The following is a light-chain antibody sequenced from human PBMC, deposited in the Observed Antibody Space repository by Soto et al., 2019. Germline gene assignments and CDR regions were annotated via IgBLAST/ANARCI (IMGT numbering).Light chain of an antibody. CDR3: SAWDDSLNGWV. CDR1: SSNIGSQT. Sequence: QSVLTQPPSASGAPGQRVTISCSGSSSNIGSQTVNWYQQLPGTAPKLLIYNNNQRPSGVPDRFSGSKSGTSASLAISGLQSEDEADYYCSAWDDSLNGWVFGGGTQLTVL. V-gene: IGLV1-44*01. CDR2: NNN. J-gene: IGLJ3*02.